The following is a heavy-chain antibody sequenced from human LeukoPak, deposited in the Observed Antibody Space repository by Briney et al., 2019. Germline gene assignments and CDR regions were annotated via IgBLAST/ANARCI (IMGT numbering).Heavy chain of an antibody. CDR1: GGSFGGYY. CDR2: INHSGST. D-gene: IGHD6-13*01. J-gene: IGHJ5*02. Sequence: SETLSLTCAVYGGSFGGYYWSWIRQPPGKGLEWIGEINHSGSTNYNPSLKSRVTISVDTSKNQFSLKLSSVTAADTAVYYCARSDQGYVRWFDPWGQGTLVTVSS. V-gene: IGHV4-34*01. CDR3: ARSDQGYVRWFDP.